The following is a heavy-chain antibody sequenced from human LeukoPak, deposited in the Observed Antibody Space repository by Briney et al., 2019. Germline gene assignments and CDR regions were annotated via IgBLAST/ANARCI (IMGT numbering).Heavy chain of an antibody. Sequence: SETLSLTCTVSGGXISSSSYYWGWIRQPPGKGLEWIGSIYYSGSTYYNPSLKSRVTISVDTSKNQFSLKLSSVTAADTAVYYCARHSSSWFDYWGQGTLVTVSS. J-gene: IGHJ4*02. CDR1: GGXISSSSYY. CDR3: ARHSSSWFDY. D-gene: IGHD6-13*01. V-gene: IGHV4-39*01. CDR2: IYYSGST.